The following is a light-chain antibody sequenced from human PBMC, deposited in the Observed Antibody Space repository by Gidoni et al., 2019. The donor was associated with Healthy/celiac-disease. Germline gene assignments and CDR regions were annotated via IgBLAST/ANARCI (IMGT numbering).Light chain of an antibody. CDR2: GAS. CDR3: QKYNNWTPGS. CDR1: QRVSS. Sequence: EIVMTQTPATLSVSPEERATLSCRASQRVSSRLLIYGASTRATGIPARCSGSWSGTEFTLTISSLQAEDVAVYYCQKYNNWTPGSFGGGTKVEIK. V-gene: IGKV3D-15*01. J-gene: IGKJ4*01.